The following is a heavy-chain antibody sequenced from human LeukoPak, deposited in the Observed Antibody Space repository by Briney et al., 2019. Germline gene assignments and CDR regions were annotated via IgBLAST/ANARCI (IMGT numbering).Heavy chain of an antibody. V-gene: IGHV1-18*01. CDR1: GGTFSSYA. CDR2: ISAYNGNT. J-gene: IGHJ4*02. Sequence: ASVKVSCKASGGTFSSYAISWVRQAPGQGLEWMGWISAYNGNTNYAQKLQGRITMTTDTSTNTAYMELRSLRSDDTAVYYCARGRAAAGTRGSDYWGQGTLVTVSS. CDR3: ARGRAAAGTRGSDY. D-gene: IGHD6-13*01.